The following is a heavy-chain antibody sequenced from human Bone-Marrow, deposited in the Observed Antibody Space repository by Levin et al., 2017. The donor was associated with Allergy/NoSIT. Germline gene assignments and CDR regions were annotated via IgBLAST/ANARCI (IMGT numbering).Heavy chain of an antibody. Sequence: ASVKVSCKTFGYTFSDYFVHWVRQAPGQGLEWMGRINPNTGGTDFAQKFQGRITMTRDTSTSPAYMELNRLTSDDTAVYYCARGRCVEDNGFDPWSQGAMDTVSS. CDR1: GYTFSDYF. J-gene: IGHJ5*02. CDR3: ARGRCVEDNGFDP. V-gene: IGHV1-2*06. CDR2: INPNTGGT.